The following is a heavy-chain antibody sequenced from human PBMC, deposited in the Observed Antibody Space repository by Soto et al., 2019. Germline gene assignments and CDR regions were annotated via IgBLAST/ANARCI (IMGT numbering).Heavy chain of an antibody. Sequence: PGESLKISCKGSGYSFTSYWISWVRQMPGKGLEWMGRTDPSDSYTNYSPSFQGHVTISADKSISTAYLQWSSLKASDTAMYYCASPADYYGDYSYYYYGMDVWGQGTTVTVSS. V-gene: IGHV5-10-1*01. J-gene: IGHJ6*02. CDR3: ASPADYYGDYSYYYYGMDV. D-gene: IGHD4-17*01. CDR1: GYSFTSYW. CDR2: TDPSDSYT.